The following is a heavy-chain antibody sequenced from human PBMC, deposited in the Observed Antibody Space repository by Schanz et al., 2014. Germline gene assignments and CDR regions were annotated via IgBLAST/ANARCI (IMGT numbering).Heavy chain of an antibody. Sequence: EVQLVESGGGLVQPGGSLRLSCTASGFTFSSYSMNWVRQAPGKGLEWVSYVSRSTPDIYYADSVKGRFTMSRDNAKNTGFLQENSLRGEDAAVYYCTADLWCGAVWGVWWGQGTLVTVSS. CDR3: TADLWCGAVWGVW. CDR2: VSRSTPDI. J-gene: IGHJ4*02. V-gene: IGHV3-48*01. CDR1: GFTFSSYS. D-gene: IGHD3-10*01.